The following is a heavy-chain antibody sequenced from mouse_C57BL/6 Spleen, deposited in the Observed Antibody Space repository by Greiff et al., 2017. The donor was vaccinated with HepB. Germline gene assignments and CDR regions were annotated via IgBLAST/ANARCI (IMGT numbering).Heavy chain of an antibody. J-gene: IGHJ1*03. Sequence: EVQLQQSGPELVKPGASVKISCKASGYTFTDYYMNWVKQSHGKSLEWIGDINPNNGGTSYNQKFKGKATLTVDKSSSTAYMELRSLTSEDSAVYYCARRRRHDYYGSSYGYFDVWGTGTTVTVSS. CDR1: GYTFTDYY. CDR3: ARRRRHDYYGSSYGYFDV. CDR2: INPNNGGT. D-gene: IGHD1-1*01. V-gene: IGHV1-26*01.